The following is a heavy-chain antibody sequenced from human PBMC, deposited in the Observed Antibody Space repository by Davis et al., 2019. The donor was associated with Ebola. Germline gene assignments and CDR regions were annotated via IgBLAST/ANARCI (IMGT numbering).Heavy chain of an antibody. CDR2: IWYDGSNK. Sequence: GESLKISCAASGFTFSSYGMHWVRQAPGKGLEWVAVIWYDGSNKYYADSVKGRFTISRDNSKNTLYLQMNSLRAEDTAVYYCARDTRFREGPLNMVVPAAIDYWGQGILVTVSS. J-gene: IGHJ4*02. CDR3: ARDTRFREGPLNMVVPAAIDY. CDR1: GFTFSSYG. V-gene: IGHV3-33*01. D-gene: IGHD2-2*01.